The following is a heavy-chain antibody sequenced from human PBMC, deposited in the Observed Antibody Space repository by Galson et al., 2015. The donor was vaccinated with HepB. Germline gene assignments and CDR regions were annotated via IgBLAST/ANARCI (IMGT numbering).Heavy chain of an antibody. CDR2: IYWDDDK. V-gene: IGHV2-5*02. CDR3: ARSITIFGVVRPFDY. D-gene: IGHD3-3*01. Sequence: PALVKPTQTLTLTCTFSGFSLSTSGVGVGWIRQPPGKALEWLALIYWDDDKRYSTSLKTRLTISKDTSKNQVVLTMTNMDPVDTATYYCARSITIFGVVRPFDYWGQGTLVTVSS. J-gene: IGHJ4*02. CDR1: GFSLSTSGVG.